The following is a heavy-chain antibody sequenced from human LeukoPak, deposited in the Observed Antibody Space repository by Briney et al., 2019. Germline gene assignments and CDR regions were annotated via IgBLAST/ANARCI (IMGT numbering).Heavy chain of an antibody. V-gene: IGHV1-69*13. Sequence: SVKVSCKASGGTFSSYAISWVRQAPGQGLEWMGGIIPIFGTANYAQKFQGRVTITADESTSTAYMELSSLRSEDTAVCYCAREYSGSYPGPFDYWGQGTLVTVSS. D-gene: IGHD1-26*01. J-gene: IGHJ4*02. CDR2: IIPIFGTA. CDR3: AREYSGSYPGPFDY. CDR1: GGTFSSYA.